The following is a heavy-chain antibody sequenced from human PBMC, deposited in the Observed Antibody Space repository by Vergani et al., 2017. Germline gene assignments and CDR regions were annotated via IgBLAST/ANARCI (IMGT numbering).Heavy chain of an antibody. V-gene: IGHV3-15*01. D-gene: IGHD3-9*01. CDR1: GFTFSSAW. CDR2: IRPKTDGGKT. J-gene: IGHJ4*02. Sequence: EVQPVESGGGLVKPGGSLRLSCTPSGFTFSSAWMSWVRQAPGKGREWVARIRPKTDGGKTDYAAPVKGRFTISRDDSKNTMYLQMNSLKTEDTAIYYCTTPTKWKLRYYFDYWGQGTLVTVSS. CDR3: TTPTKWKLRYYFDY.